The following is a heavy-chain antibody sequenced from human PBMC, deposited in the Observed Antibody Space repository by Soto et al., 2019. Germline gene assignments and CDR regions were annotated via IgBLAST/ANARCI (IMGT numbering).Heavy chain of an antibody. CDR3: AAERDTESVRVTTGYYGMDV. Sequence: QVQLVQSGAEVKKPGSSVKVSCKASGGTFSSYAISWVRQAPGQGLEWMGGIIPIFGTANYAQKFQGRVKITADESPGTAYMELSSLRSEDTAVYYCAAERDTESVRVTTGYYGMDVWGQGTTVTVSS. CDR2: IIPIFGTA. CDR1: GGTFSSYA. D-gene: IGHD3-10*01. V-gene: IGHV1-69*12. J-gene: IGHJ6*02.